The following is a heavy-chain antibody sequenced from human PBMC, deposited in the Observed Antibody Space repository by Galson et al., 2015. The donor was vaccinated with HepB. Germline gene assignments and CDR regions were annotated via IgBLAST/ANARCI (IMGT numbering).Heavy chain of an antibody. Sequence: SLRLSCAASGLTFSNFVMSWVRQAPGKGLEWVSSISGAGSPYYADSVKGRFTISRDNSKNTLNLQMFSLRAGDTAVYYCVKLGGFDIGGQGTVVTVSS. V-gene: IGHV3-23*01. CDR1: GLTFSNFV. CDR3: VKLGGFDI. D-gene: IGHD2-15*01. J-gene: IGHJ3*02. CDR2: ISGAGSP.